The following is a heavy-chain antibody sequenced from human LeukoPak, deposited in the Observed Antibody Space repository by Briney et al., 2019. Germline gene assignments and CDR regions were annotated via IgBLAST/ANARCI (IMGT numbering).Heavy chain of an antibody. CDR1: GGPISGSRT. Sequence: PSETLSLTCTVSGGPISGSRTWGWVRQPPGKGLEWIGSIHYDGRTAPNPSLKSRVTLSLDTSTNQFSLKVNSVTATDTALYYCARVVTAAGLDLWGQGILVTISS. CDR2: IHYDGRT. CDR3: ARVVTAAGLDL. D-gene: IGHD6-25*01. J-gene: IGHJ5*02. V-gene: IGHV4-39*07.